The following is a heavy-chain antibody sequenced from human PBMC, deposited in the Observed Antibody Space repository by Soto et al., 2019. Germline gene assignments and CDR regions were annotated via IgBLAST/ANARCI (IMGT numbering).Heavy chain of an antibody. V-gene: IGHV1-69*12. J-gene: IGHJ3*02. CDR1: GGTFSSYA. CDR2: IIPIFGTA. CDR3: ARGDSSSWYRHLADI. D-gene: IGHD6-13*01. Sequence: QVQLVQSGAEVKKPGSSVKVSCKASGGTFSSYAISWVRQAPGQGLEWMGGIIPIFGTANYAQKFQGRVTITADESXTTAYMELSSLRSEDTDVYYCARGDSSSWYRHLADIWGQGTMVTVSS.